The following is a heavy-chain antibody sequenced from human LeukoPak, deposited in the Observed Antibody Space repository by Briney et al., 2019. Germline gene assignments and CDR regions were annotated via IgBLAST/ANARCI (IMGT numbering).Heavy chain of an antibody. J-gene: IGHJ4*02. V-gene: IGHV3-23*01. CDR1: ELTFSNYD. CDR2: VGGNGGNT. CDR3: AKHYDTSVYYYDY. D-gene: IGHD3-22*01. Sequence: GSLRLSCAASELTFSNYDMSWVRQAPGKGLEWVSAVGGNGGNTYYADSVKGRFTISRDNSKNTLYLEMNSLRAEDTAVYYCAKHYDTSVYYYDYWGQGTLVTVSS.